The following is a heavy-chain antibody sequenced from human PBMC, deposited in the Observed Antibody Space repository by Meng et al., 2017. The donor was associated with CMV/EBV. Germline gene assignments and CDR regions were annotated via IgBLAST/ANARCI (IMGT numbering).Heavy chain of an antibody. CDR2: ISSSGSTI. J-gene: IGHJ4*02. CDR3: ARLRFYYGSGSYYKGIYFDY. D-gene: IGHD3-10*01. CDR1: GFTFSDCY. Sequence: GESLKISCAASGFTFSDCYMSWIRQAPGKGLEWASYISSSGSTIYYTDYVKGRFTISRDNAKNSLYLQMNSLRAEDTAVYYCARLRFYYGSGSYYKGIYFDYWGQGTLVTVSS. V-gene: IGHV3-11*04.